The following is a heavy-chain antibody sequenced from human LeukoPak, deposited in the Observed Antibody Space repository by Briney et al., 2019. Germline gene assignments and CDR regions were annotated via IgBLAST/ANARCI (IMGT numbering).Heavy chain of an antibody. CDR1: VFTVSSNY. CDR2: IYSGGST. V-gene: IGHV3-53*01. CDR3: ASGSGTNWFDP. J-gene: IGHJ5*02. D-gene: IGHD3-10*01. Sequence: GGSLRLSCAASVFTVSSNYMSWVRQAPGKGLEWVSVIYSGGSTYYADSVKGRFTISRDNSKNALYLQMNSLRAEDTAVYYCASGSGTNWFDPWGQGTLVTVSS.